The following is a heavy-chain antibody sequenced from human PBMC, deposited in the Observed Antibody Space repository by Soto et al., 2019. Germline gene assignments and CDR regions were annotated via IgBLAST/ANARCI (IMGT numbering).Heavy chain of an antibody. CDR3: ATGVVVGTTLLSYYYYYGMDV. V-gene: IGHV3-21*01. CDR2: ISSSSSYI. J-gene: IGHJ6*02. CDR1: GFTFSSYS. D-gene: IGHD2-15*01. Sequence: GGSLRLSCAASGFTFSSYSMNWVRQAPGKGLEWVSSISSSSSYIYYADSVKGRFTISRDNAKNSLYLQMNSLRAEDTAVYDVATGVVVGTTLLSYYYYYGMDVWGQGTTVTVSS.